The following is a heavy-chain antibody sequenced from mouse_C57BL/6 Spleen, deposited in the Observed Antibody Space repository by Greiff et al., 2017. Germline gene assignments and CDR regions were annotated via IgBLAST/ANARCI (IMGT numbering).Heavy chain of an antibody. J-gene: IGHJ2*01. CDR2: ISSGSSTI. Sequence: EVKVVESGGGLVKPGGSLKLSCAASGFTFSDYGMHWVRQAPEKGLEWVAYISSGSSTIYYADTVKGRFTISRDNAKNTLFLQMTSLRSEDTAMYYCARRPYFDYWGQGTTLTVSS. CDR3: ARRPYFDY. CDR1: GFTFSDYG. V-gene: IGHV5-17*01.